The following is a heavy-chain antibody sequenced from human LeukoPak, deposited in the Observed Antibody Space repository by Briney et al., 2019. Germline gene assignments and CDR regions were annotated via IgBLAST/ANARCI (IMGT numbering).Heavy chain of an antibody. J-gene: IGHJ1*01. V-gene: IGHV3-23*01. Sequence: GGSLRLSCASSGFTFSSYAMSWVRQAPGKGLEGVSAISGCGGSTYYADSVKGRFTISRDNSKNTLYLQMNSLRAEDTAVYYCAKDVSPYSSSWYAEYFQHWGQGTLVTVSS. D-gene: IGHD6-13*01. CDR2: ISGCGGST. CDR1: GFTFSSYA. CDR3: AKDVSPYSSSWYAEYFQH.